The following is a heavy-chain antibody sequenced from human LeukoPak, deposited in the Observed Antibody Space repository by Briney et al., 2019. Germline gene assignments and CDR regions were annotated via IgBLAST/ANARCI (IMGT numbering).Heavy chain of an antibody. CDR3: AKAIGQEIPAASRWYDP. CDR1: GFTFSNYA. CDR2: VSDGGTYT. V-gene: IGHV3-23*01. D-gene: IGHD2-2*01. J-gene: IGHJ5*02. Sequence: GGSLRLSCAASGFTFSNYAMAWVRQAPGKGLEWVSTVSDGGTYTYHADSVKGRFTISRDNFRNGLYLQMNSLRVEDTAVYYCAKAIGQEIPAASRWYDPWGPGTLVTVSS.